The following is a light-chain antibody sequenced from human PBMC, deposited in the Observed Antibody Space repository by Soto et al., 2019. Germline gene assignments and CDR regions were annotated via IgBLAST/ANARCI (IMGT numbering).Light chain of an antibody. J-gene: IGKJ1*01. V-gene: IGKV1-13*02. CDR3: QQFNSYPQT. CDR2: DAS. CDR1: QGISSA. Sequence: AIQLTQSPSSLSASVGDRVTITCRSSQGISSALAWYQQKPGKAPKLLIYDASSLESAVPSRFSGSGSGTDFTLTISSLQPEDFATYYCQQFNSYPQTFGQGTKVEIK.